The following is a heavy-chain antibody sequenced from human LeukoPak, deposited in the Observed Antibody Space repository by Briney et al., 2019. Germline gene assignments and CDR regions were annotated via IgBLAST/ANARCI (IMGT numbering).Heavy chain of an antibody. CDR3: ARHLPPEDSFFDH. V-gene: IGHV4-4*09. Sequence: SETLSLTCTVSGGSISSYYWSWIRQPPGKGLEWIGYIYTSGSTNYNPSLKSRVTISVDTSKNQFSLKLSSVTAADTAVYYCARHLPPEDSFFDHWGQGTLVTVSS. J-gene: IGHJ4*02. CDR2: IYTSGST. D-gene: IGHD3-3*02. CDR1: GGSISSYY.